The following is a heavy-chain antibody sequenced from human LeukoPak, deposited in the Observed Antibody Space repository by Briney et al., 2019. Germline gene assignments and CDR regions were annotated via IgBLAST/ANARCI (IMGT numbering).Heavy chain of an antibody. CDR1: GGSISSSSYY. CDR2: IYYSGST. Sequence: SETLSLTCTVSGGSISSSSYYWGWIRQPPGKGLEWIGSIYYSGSTYYNPSLKSRVTISVDTSKNQFSLKLSSVTPEDTAVYYCARASLDYGDAFDIWGQGKRFTVFS. D-gene: IGHD4-17*01. CDR3: ARASLDYGDAFDI. V-gene: IGHV4-39*01. J-gene: IGHJ3*02.